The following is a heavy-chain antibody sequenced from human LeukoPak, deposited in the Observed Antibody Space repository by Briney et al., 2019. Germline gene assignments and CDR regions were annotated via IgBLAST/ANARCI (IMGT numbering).Heavy chain of an antibody. CDR2: ISGSGRST. CDR1: GFTYSNYA. D-gene: IGHD1-26*01. CDR3: AKSVVNSGTYIPFDF. J-gene: IGHJ4*02. Sequence: GGSLRLSCTASGFTYSNYAMNWVRQAPGKGLEWVSAISGSGRSTYYADSVKGRFTISRDKSKNSLYLQMNSLRAEDSAIYYCAKSVVNSGTYIPFDFWGQGTLVTVSS. V-gene: IGHV3-23*01.